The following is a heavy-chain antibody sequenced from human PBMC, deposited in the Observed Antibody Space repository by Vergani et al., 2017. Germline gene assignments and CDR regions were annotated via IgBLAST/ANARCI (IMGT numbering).Heavy chain of an antibody. J-gene: IGHJ3*01. V-gene: IGHV3-72*01. Sequence: EVQVVESGGGLVQPGGSLRLSCAASGFIFSDHYMDWVRQAPGKGLEWVGRIRNKANDYTTQYAASVKGRFTISRDDSKSYLYLQMNSLRPDDTAIYYCAKEDLYHGSGPYVDAFDVWGRGTMVIVSS. CDR3: AKEDLYHGSGPYVDAFDV. CDR1: GFIFSDHY. CDR2: IRNKANDYTT. D-gene: IGHD2-15*01.